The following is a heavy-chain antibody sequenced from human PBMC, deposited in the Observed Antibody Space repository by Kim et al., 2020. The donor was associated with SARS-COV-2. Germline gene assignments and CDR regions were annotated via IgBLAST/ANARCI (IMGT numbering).Heavy chain of an antibody. Sequence: GESLKISCKGSGYSFTSYWIGWVRQMPGKGLEWMGIIYPGDSDTRYSPSFQGQVTISVDKSISTAYLQWSSLKASDTAMYYCARQRGSSAYYYYYGMDVWGQGTTVTVSS. CDR1: GYSFTSYW. D-gene: IGHD3-10*01. V-gene: IGHV5-51*01. CDR3: ARQRGSSAYYYYYGMDV. J-gene: IGHJ6*02. CDR2: IYPGDSDT.